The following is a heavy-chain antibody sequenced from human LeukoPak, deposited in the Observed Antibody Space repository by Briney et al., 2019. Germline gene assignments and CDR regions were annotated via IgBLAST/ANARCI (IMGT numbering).Heavy chain of an antibody. D-gene: IGHD4-23*01. CDR3: ARTNSVARSFDY. Sequence: GGSLRLSCGASILTFSSYETNWVRQAPGKGLEWVSYISSSGTTIYYADSVKGRFTISRDNAKNSLYLQMDSLRAEDTAVYYCARTNSVARSFDYWGQGTLVTVSS. CDR1: ILTFSSYE. CDR2: ISSSGTTI. V-gene: IGHV3-48*03. J-gene: IGHJ4*02.